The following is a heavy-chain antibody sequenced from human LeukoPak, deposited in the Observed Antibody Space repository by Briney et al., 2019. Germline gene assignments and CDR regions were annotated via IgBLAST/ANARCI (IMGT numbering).Heavy chain of an antibody. CDR2: FDPEDGET. J-gene: IGHJ4*02. V-gene: IGHV1-24*01. D-gene: IGHD3-10*01. CDR1: GYTLTELS. CDR3: ATDLGGSGSYHNTFDY. Sequence: ASVKVSCKVSGYTLTELSMHWVRQTPGKGLEWMGGFDPEDGETIYAQKFQGRVTMTEDTSTDTAYMELSSLRSEDTAVYYCATDLGGSGSYHNTFDYWGQGTLVTVSS.